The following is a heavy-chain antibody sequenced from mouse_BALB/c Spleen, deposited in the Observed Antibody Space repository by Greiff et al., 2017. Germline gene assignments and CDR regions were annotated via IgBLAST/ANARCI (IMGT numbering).Heavy chain of an antibody. CDR2: ISNGGGST. Sequence: DVQLVESGGGLVQPGGSLKLSCAASGFTFSSYTMSWVRQTPEKRLEWVAYISNGGGSTYYPDTVKGRFTISRDNAKNTLYLQMSSLKSEDTAMYYCARHEYGNYKDAMDYWGQGTSVTVSS. D-gene: IGHD2-10*02. CDR1: GFTFSSYT. J-gene: IGHJ4*01. V-gene: IGHV5-12-2*01. CDR3: ARHEYGNYKDAMDY.